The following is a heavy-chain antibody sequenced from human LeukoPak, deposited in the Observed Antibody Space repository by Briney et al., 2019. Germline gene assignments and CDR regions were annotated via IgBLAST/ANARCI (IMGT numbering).Heavy chain of an antibody. V-gene: IGHV3-7*01. CDR2: IKQDGSET. CDR1: DFTFSSYW. J-gene: IGHJ6*03. CDR3: ARARAWNSPPYYYLDF. Sequence: GGSLRLSCAASDFTFSSYWMSWVSQAPGKGLEWVANIKQDGSETYYVDSVKCRYTISRDNAKNSLFLQMNSLRAEDTAVYYCARARAWNSPPYYYLDFWGKGTTVTVSS. D-gene: IGHD1-7*01.